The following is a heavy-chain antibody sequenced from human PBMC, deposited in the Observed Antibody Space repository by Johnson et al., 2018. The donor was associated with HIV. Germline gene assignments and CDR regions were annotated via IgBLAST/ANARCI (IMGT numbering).Heavy chain of an antibody. D-gene: IGHD2-15*01. CDR1: GFRFSDHY. Sequence: QVQLVESGGGLVKPGGSLRLSCVASGFRFSDHYMSWIRQAPGKGLEWVSYISSSGTTIYSADSVKGRFTTSRDKTNNSLYLQMNSLKAEDTAVYYCARSKDCSVGTCPDGLDIWGQGTMVIVSS. J-gene: IGHJ3*02. CDR3: ARSKDCSVGTCPDGLDI. CDR2: ISSSGTTI. V-gene: IGHV3-11*04.